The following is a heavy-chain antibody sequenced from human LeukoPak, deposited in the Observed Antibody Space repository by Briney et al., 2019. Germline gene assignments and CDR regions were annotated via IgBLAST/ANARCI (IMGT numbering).Heavy chain of an antibody. CDR3: ASPYSSGWYSFDY. CDR1: GLTVSRNY. Sequence: GGSLRLSCAASGLTVSRNYMSWVRQAPGKGLEWVSVIYSGGSTYYADSVKGRFTISRDNSKNTLYLQMNSLRAEDTAVYYCASPYSSGWYSFDYWGQGTLVTVSP. J-gene: IGHJ4*02. D-gene: IGHD6-19*01. CDR2: IYSGGST. V-gene: IGHV3-66*01.